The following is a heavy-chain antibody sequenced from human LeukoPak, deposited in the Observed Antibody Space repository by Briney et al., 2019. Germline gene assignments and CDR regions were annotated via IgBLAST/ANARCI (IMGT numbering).Heavy chain of an antibody. CDR3: AKSGGRYDSHYYYYMDV. Sequence: GGSLRLSCAASGFTFSSYGMHWVRQAPGKGLEWVAVIWYDGSNKYYADSVKGRFTISRDNSKNTLYLQMNSLRAEDTAVYYCAKSGGRYDSHYYYYMDVWGKGTTVTVSS. CDR2: IWYDGSNK. CDR1: GFTFSSYG. D-gene: IGHD5-12*01. J-gene: IGHJ6*03. V-gene: IGHV3-33*06.